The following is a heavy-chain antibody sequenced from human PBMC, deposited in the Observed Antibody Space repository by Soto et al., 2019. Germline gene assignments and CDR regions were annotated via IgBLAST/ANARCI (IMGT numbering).Heavy chain of an antibody. Sequence: QVQLVQSGAEVQKPGSSVKVSCKASGGTFSSYAISWVRQAPGQGLEWMGGIIPIFGTANYAQKFQGRVTITADESTSTAYMELSSLRSEDTAVYYCARVPRRGITMIVENYFDYWGQGTLVTVSS. D-gene: IGHD3-22*01. J-gene: IGHJ4*02. CDR2: IIPIFGTA. V-gene: IGHV1-69*01. CDR3: ARVPRRGITMIVENYFDY. CDR1: GGTFSSYA.